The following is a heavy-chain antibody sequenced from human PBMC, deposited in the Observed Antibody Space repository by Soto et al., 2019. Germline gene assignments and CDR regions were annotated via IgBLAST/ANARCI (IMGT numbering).Heavy chain of an antibody. CDR3: TTDALVTMYRVRLGL. V-gene: IGHV3-15*07. CDR1: CFSFSSAW. D-gene: IGHD3-16*01. CDR2: IKSKIEGGTT. Sequence: GGSLRLSCAASCFSFSSAWINWVRQAPEKGLEWVGCIKSKIEGGTTDFAESVKGRFAISTADTTDMTHMQMNSVKTEDTYVYYCTTDALVTMYRVRLGLWGQGTLVTVSS. J-gene: IGHJ4*02.